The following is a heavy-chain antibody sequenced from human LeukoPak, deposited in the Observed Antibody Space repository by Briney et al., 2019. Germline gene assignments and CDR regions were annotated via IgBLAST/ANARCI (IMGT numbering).Heavy chain of an antibody. CDR2: IYSGGST. J-gene: IGHJ4*02. D-gene: IGHD6-19*01. CDR3: ARELAVAGTIFYFDY. V-gene: IGHV3-66*01. CDR1: GFTVSSNY. Sequence: PGGSLRLSCAASGFTVSSNYMSWVRQAPGKGLEWVSVIYSGGSTYYADSVKGRFAISRDNSKNTLYLQMNSLRAEDTAVYYCARELAVAGTIFYFDYWGQGTLVTVSS.